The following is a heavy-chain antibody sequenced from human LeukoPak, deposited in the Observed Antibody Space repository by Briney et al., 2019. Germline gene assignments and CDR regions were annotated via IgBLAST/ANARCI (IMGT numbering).Heavy chain of an antibody. Sequence: GASVKVSCKASGYTFTSYGISWARQAPGQGLEWMGWISTYNGNTNYAQKLQGRVTMTTDTSTSTAYMELRRLRSDDTAVYYCARDLGRYCSGGSCHYYSYYMDVWGKGTTVTVSS. V-gene: IGHV1-18*01. CDR3: ARDLGRYCSGGSCHYYSYYMDV. CDR2: ISTYNGNT. D-gene: IGHD2-15*01. J-gene: IGHJ6*03. CDR1: GYTFTSYG.